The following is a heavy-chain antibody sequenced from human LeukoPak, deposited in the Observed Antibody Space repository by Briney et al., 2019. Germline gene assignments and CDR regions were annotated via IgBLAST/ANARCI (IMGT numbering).Heavy chain of an antibody. Sequence: PGGSLRLSCAASGFSVSSNYMSWVRQAPGKGLEWVSIIFDADDTHYADSVKGRFTISRDKSKNTLNLQMNTLRAEDTAVYYCARHYGDYLTYFDSWGQGTLVTVSS. D-gene: IGHD4-17*01. CDR2: IFDADDT. J-gene: IGHJ4*02. V-gene: IGHV3-53*01. CDR1: GFSVSSNY. CDR3: ARHYGDYLTYFDS.